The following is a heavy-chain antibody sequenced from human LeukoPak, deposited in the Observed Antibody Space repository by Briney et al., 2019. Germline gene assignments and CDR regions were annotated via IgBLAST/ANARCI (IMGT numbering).Heavy chain of an antibody. J-gene: IGHJ3*02. CDR2: INPNSGGT. V-gene: IGHV1-2*02. CDR1: GYTFTGYY. D-gene: IGHD2-2*01. Sequence: ASVKVSCKASGYTFTGYYMHWVRQAPGQGLEWMGWINPNSGGTNYAQKFQGRVTMTRDTSISTAYMELSRLRSDGTAVYYCARDLAQLLSGINAFDIWGQGTMVTVSS. CDR3: ARDLAQLLSGINAFDI.